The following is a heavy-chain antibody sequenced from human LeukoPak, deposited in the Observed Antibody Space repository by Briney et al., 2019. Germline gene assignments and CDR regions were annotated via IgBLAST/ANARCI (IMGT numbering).Heavy chain of an antibody. CDR1: GGTFSSYA. J-gene: IGHJ5*02. CDR2: IIPILGIA. V-gene: IGHV1-69*04. CDR3: ARGSWFDP. Sequence: ASVKVSCKASGGTFSSYAISWVRQAPGQGLEWMGRIIPILGIANYAQKFQGRVMITADKSTSTAYMELSSLRSEDTAVYYYARGSWFDPWGQGTLVTVSS.